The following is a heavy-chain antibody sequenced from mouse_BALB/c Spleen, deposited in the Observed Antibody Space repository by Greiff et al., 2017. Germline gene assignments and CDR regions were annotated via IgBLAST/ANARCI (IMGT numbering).Heavy chain of an antibody. CDR2: IRNKANGYTT. Sequence: EVQRVESGGGLVQPGGSLRLSCATSGFTFTDYYMSWVRQPPGKALEWLGFIRNKANGYTTEYSASVKGRFTISRDNSQSILYLQMNTLRAEDSATYYCARRGDYDGSWFAYWGQGTLVTVSA. CDR1: GFTFTDYY. D-gene: IGHD2-4*01. CDR3: ARRGDYDGSWFAY. J-gene: IGHJ3*01. V-gene: IGHV7-3*02.